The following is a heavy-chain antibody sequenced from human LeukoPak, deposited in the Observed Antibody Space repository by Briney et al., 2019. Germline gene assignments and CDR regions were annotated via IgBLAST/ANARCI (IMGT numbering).Heavy chain of an antibody. Sequence: ASVKVSCKASGYTFTGYYMHWVRQAPGQGLEWMGWINPNSGGTNYAQKFQGRVTMTRDTSISTAYMELSRLRSDDTAVYYCARGPLSRLYYYYYYMDVWGKGTTVTVSS. D-gene: IGHD3-3*02. J-gene: IGHJ6*03. CDR1: GYTFTGYY. CDR3: ARGPLSRLYYYYYYMDV. V-gene: IGHV1-2*02. CDR2: INPNSGGT.